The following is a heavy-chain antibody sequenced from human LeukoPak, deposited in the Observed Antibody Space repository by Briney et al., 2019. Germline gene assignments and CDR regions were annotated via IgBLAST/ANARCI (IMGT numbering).Heavy chain of an antibody. CDR3: ARGYYGSYGMDV. D-gene: IGHD3-10*01. CDR2: INHSGST. CDR1: GGPFSGYY. V-gene: IGHV4-34*01. Sequence: PSETLSLTCAVYGGPFSGYYWSWIRRPPGKGLEWIGEINHSGSTNYNPSLKSRVTISVDTSKNQFSLKLSSVTAADTAVYYCARGYYGSYGMDVWGQGTTVTVSS. J-gene: IGHJ6*02.